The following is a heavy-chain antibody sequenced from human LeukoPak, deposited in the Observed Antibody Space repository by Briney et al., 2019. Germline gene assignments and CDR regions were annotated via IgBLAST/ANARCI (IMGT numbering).Heavy chain of an antibody. CDR3: ARDRGSLVVVVAAIGYYMDV. CDR1: GYTFTGYY. Sequence: ASVKVSCKASGYTFTGYYMHWVRQAPGQGLEWMGWTNPNSGGTNYAQKFQGRVTMTRDTSISTAYMELSRLRSDDTAVYYCARDRGSLVVVVAAIGYYMDVWGKGTTVTVSS. J-gene: IGHJ6*03. CDR2: TNPNSGGT. V-gene: IGHV1-2*02. D-gene: IGHD2-15*01.